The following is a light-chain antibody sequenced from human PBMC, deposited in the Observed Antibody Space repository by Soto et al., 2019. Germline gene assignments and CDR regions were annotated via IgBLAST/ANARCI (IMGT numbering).Light chain of an antibody. V-gene: IGKV1-5*01. J-gene: IGKJ1*01. Sequence: DIQMTQSPSTLPASVGDRVTITCRASQSISSWLAWYQQKPGKAPKLLIYDASSLESGVPSRFSGSGSETEFTLTISSLQPDDFATYYCQQYNSYSPATFGQGTKVDIK. CDR1: QSISSW. CDR3: QQYNSYSPAT. CDR2: DAS.